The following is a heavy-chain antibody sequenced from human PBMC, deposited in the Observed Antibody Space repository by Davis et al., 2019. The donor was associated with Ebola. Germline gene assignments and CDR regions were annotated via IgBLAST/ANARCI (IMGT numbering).Heavy chain of an antibody. CDR1: GYTFTSYA. CDR3: ARDEGRYFDY. V-gene: IGHV1-3*01. Sequence: AASVKVSCKASGYTFTSYAMHWVRQAPGQRLEWMGWINAGNGNTKYSQKFQGRVTITRGTSTSTAYMELRSLRSDDTAVYYCARDEGRYFDYWGQGTLVTVSS. CDR2: INAGNGNT. J-gene: IGHJ4*02.